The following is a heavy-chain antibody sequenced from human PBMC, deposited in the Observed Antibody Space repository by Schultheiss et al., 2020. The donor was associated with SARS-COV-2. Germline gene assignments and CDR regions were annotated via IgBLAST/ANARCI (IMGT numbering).Heavy chain of an antibody. Sequence: GGSLRLSCAASGFTFDDYAMHWVRQAPGKGLEWVSSISSSSSYIYYADSVKGRFTISRDNAKDSLFLQMNSLRAEDTALYFCVRGALAGPFDYWGQGISVTVSS. D-gene: IGHD6-19*01. V-gene: IGHV3-21*04. J-gene: IGHJ4*02. CDR1: GFTFDDYA. CDR3: VRGALAGPFDY. CDR2: ISSSSSYI.